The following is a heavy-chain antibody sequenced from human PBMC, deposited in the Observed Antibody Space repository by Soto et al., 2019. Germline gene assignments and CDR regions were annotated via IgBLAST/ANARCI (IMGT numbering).Heavy chain of an antibody. J-gene: IGHJ4*02. Sequence: QVHLVQSGAEVKKPGASVKVSCKASGYTFTSYGITWVRQAPGQGLEWMGWISAHNGNTDYAQKLQGRVIVTRDTSTSTAYMELSSLRSDDTAVYYCARWRYGDYWGQGALVTVSS. CDR1: GYTFTSYG. CDR3: ARWRYGDY. V-gene: IGHV1-18*01. CDR2: ISAHNGNT. D-gene: IGHD1-1*01.